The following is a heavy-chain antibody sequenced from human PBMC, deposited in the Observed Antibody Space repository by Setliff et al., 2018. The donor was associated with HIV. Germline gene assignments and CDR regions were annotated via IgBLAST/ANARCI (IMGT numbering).Heavy chain of an antibody. Sequence: GASVKVSCKSSGYTFTDYFMHWVRQAPGQGLEWMGWISPDNANTRISQRFRGSVTMTRDRSINTAYMEFSGLTSDDTAVYYGARQLSNSVDYWGQGARVTVPQ. J-gene: IGHJ4*02. CDR2: ISPDNANT. D-gene: IGHD7-27*01. CDR3: ARQLSNSVDY. V-gene: IGHV1-2*02. CDR1: GYTFTDYF.